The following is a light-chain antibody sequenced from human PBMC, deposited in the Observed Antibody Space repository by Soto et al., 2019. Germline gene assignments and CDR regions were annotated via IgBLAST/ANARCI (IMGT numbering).Light chain of an antibody. CDR1: QSVSSY. Sequence: EIVLTQAPATRSLSPGERATLSCRASQSVSSYLAWYQQKPGQAPRLLIYDASNRATGIPGRFSGSGSGTDFTLTISSLEPEDFAVYYCQQRSNWPITFGQGTRLEIK. V-gene: IGKV3-11*01. CDR2: DAS. J-gene: IGKJ5*01. CDR3: QQRSNWPIT.